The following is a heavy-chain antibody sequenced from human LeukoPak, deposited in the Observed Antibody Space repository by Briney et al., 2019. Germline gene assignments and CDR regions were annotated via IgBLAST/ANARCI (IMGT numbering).Heavy chain of an antibody. CDR1: GFTVSSNY. Sequence: GGSLRLSCAASGFTVSSNYMNWVRQAPGKGLEWVSVIYSGGSTYYADSVKGRFTISRDNSKNTLYLQMNSLRAEDTAVYYCARDPTGRRAFDIWGQGTMVTVSS. D-gene: IGHD1-14*01. J-gene: IGHJ3*02. CDR2: IYSGGST. CDR3: ARDPTGRRAFDI. V-gene: IGHV3-53*01.